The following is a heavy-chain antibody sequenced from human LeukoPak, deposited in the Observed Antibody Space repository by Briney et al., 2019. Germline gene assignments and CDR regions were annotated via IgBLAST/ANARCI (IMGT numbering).Heavy chain of an antibody. V-gene: IGHV4-39*01. D-gene: IGHD3-22*01. CDR1: GGSISSSSYY. J-gene: IGHJ4*02. CDR3: ARRYYYDSSGYYYHFDY. Sequence: SETLSLTCTVSGGSISSSSYYWGWIRQPPGKELEWIGNIYYSATTHYNPSLKSRVTMSIDRTKNQFSLKLSSVTAADTAVYYCARRYYYDSSGYYYHFDYWGQGTLVTVSS. CDR2: IYYSATT.